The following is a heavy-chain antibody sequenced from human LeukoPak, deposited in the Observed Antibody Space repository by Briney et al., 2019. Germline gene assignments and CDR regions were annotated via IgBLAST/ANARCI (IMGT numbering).Heavy chain of an antibody. CDR3: AGSYYYDSSGYYYYYGMDV. CDR1: GYTFTGYY. CDR2: VNPNSGGT. D-gene: IGHD3-22*01. Sequence: SVKVSCKASGYTFTGYYMHWVRQAPGQGLEWMGWVNPNSGGTNYAQKFQGRVTMTRDTSISTAYMELSRLRSDDTAVYYCAGSYYYDSSGYYYYYGMDVWGQGTTVTVSS. J-gene: IGHJ6*02. V-gene: IGHV1-2*02.